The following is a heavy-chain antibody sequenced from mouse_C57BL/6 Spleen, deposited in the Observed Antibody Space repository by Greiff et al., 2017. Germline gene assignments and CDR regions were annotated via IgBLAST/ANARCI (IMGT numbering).Heavy chain of an antibody. CDR3: ARTAQARYFDY. J-gene: IGHJ2*01. V-gene: IGHV5-17*01. D-gene: IGHD3-2*02. CDR2: VSSGSSTL. CDR1: GFTFSDDG. Sequence: EVQRVESGGGLVKPGGSLKLSCAASGFTFSDDGMHWVRQDPEKGLEWVAYVSSGSSTLYYADTVTGRFTISRDNAKNTLFLQMTSLRSEDTAMYYCARTAQARYFDYWGQGTTLTVSS.